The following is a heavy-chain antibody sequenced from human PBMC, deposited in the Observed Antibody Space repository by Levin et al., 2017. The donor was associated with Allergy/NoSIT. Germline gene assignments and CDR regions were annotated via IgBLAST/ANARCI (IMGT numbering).Heavy chain of an antibody. D-gene: IGHD3-10*01. CDR3: ARVLFGEVSLYFFDF. J-gene: IGHJ4*02. Sequence: GESLKISCETSGYVFDIYWIGWVRQMPGRGLEWMGFISPGDSETTYSPSFQGQVTISVDKSSSTAFLHWSSLKASDTAMYFCARVLFGEVSLYFFDFWGQGTQVSVS. CDR1: GYVFDIYW. V-gene: IGHV5-51*01. CDR2: ISPGDSET.